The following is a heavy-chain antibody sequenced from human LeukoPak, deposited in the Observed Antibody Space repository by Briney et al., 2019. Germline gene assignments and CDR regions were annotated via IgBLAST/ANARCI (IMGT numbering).Heavy chain of an antibody. J-gene: IGHJ4*02. Sequence: SETLSLTCTVSSVSISTYYWSWIRQPPGKGLEWVGYIYYSGSSNYNPSLKSRVTISVDTSKNQFSLKLSSVSAADTAVYYCATDYDFWSGYRYWGQGTLVTVSS. CDR3: ATDYDFWSGYRY. D-gene: IGHD3-3*01. CDR2: IYYSGSS. CDR1: SVSISTYY. V-gene: IGHV4-59*01.